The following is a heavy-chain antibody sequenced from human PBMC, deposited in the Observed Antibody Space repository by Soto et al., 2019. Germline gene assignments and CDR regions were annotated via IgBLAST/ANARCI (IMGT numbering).Heavy chain of an antibody. CDR2: IYTSGSA. D-gene: IGHD3-22*01. J-gene: IGHJ4*02. CDR3: ARDPGMIGYFDY. CDR1: GDSISNYY. V-gene: IGHV4-4*07. Sequence: SETLSLTCTVSGDSISNYYWSWIRQSAGKGLEWIGRIYTSGSANYNPSLKSRVTMSVDRSKNQFSLKLNSVTAADTAVYYCARDPGMIGYFDYWGQETLVTVSS.